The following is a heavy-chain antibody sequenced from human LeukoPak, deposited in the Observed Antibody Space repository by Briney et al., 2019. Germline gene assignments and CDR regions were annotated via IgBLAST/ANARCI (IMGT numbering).Heavy chain of an antibody. Sequence: PGGSLRLSCEASGFTFNSYAMSWVRQAPGKGLDWVSVISGGGVGRTDYADSVRGRFTTSRDNANNFLYLQMNSLRGEDTAVYYCARDGGLHTNFDYWGQGTLVTVSS. D-gene: IGHD2-15*01. CDR3: ARDGGLHTNFDY. CDR1: GFTFNSYA. V-gene: IGHV3-23*01. J-gene: IGHJ4*02. CDR2: ISGGGVGRT.